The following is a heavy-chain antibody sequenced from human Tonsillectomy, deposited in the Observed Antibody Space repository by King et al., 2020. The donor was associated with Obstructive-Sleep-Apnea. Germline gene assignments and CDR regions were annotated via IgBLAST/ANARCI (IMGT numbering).Heavy chain of an antibody. CDR1: GYTFTSYD. V-gene: IGHV1-8*01. J-gene: IGHJ5*02. CDR2: MNPNSSNT. CDR3: SRRFGPFDP. Sequence: VQLVESGAEVKKPGASVKVSCKASGYTFTSYDINWVRQATGQGLEWMGWMNPNSSNTGYSQKLQGRVTMTRNTSIRTAYMELSSLRPEDTAVYYCSRRFGPFDPWGQGTLVTVSS. D-gene: IGHD3-10*01.